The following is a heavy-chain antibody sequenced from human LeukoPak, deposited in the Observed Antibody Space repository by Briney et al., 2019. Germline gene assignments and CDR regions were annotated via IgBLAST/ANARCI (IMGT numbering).Heavy chain of an antibody. Sequence: SQTLSLTCAISGDSVSSNSGAWNWIRQSPSRGLEWLGRTYYRSKWYNDYAESVKSRITINPDTFKNQFSLQLNSVTPEDTAVYYCARDRQMYWIYCLDYWGQGTLVTVSS. J-gene: IGHJ4*02. CDR1: GDSVSSNSGA. V-gene: IGHV6-1*01. CDR2: TYYRSKWYN. D-gene: IGHD1-26*01. CDR3: ARDRQMYWIYCLDY.